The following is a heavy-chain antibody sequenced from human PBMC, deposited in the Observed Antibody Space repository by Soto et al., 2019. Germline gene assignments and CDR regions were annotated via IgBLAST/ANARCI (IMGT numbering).Heavy chain of an antibody. Sequence: GGSLRLSCAASGFTFSSYSMNWVRQASGKGLEWVSSISSSSSYIYYADSVKGRFTISRDNAKNSLYLQMNSLRAEDTAVYYCARVAIFGVVIIPDYYYYYMDVWGKGTTVTVSS. CDR3: ARVAIFGVVIIPDYYYYYMDV. D-gene: IGHD3-3*01. J-gene: IGHJ6*03. CDR2: ISSSSSYI. CDR1: GFTFSSYS. V-gene: IGHV3-21*01.